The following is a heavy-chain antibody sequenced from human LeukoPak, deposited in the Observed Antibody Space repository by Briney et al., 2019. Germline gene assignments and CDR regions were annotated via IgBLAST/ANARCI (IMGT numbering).Heavy chain of an antibody. CDR3: AKQGYYDSSGYYLN. CDR2: INHSGST. Sequence: SETLSLTCAVYGGSFSGYYWSWIRQPPGKGVEWIGEINHSGSTNYNPSLKSRVTISVDTSKNQFSLKLSSVTAADTAVYYCAKQGYYDSSGYYLNWGQGTLVTVSS. D-gene: IGHD3-22*01. J-gene: IGHJ4*02. V-gene: IGHV4-34*01. CDR1: GGSFSGYY.